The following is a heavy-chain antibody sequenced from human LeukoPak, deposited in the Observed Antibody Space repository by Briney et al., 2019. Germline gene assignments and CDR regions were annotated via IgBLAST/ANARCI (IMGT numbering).Heavy chain of an antibody. CDR3: AKDQCTRTSCDGYPGY. D-gene: IGHD2-2*01. J-gene: IGHJ4*02. V-gene: IGHV3-30*02. CDR2: IHFDGSTK. CDR1: GFTFSSYG. Sequence: GGSLRLSWAASGFTFSSYGMHWVRQAPGKGLEWVAFIHFDGSTKYSGDSVQGRFTISRDNSRNILYLQMNNLRPEDTAFYYCAKDQCTRTSCDGYPGYWGQGTLVTVSS.